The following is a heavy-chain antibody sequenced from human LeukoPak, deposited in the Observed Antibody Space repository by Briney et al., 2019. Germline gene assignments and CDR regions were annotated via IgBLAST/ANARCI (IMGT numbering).Heavy chain of an antibody. CDR3: ARVLSSGSYYFDY. CDR2: ISFDGSNK. J-gene: IGHJ4*02. CDR1: GFTFGDFA. Sequence: GGSLRLSCAASGFTFGDFAMHWVRQAPGKGLEWVALISFDGSNKYYADSVKGRFTISRDNSKNTLYLQMNSLRAEDTAVYYCARVLSSGSYYFDYWGQGTLVTVSS. V-gene: IGHV3-30*14. D-gene: IGHD6-19*01.